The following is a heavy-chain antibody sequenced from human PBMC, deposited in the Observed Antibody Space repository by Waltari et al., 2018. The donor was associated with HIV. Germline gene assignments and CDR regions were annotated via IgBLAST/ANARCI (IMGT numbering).Heavy chain of an antibody. V-gene: IGHV4-59*01. J-gene: IGHJ5*02. CDR1: GGSISSYY. Sequence: QVQLQESGPGLVNPSETLSLICTVSGGSISSYYWSWIRQTPGKGLEWIGYIFYSGSTNYNPSLTSRVTISVDTSKNQFSLKLTSVTAADTAVYYCARAGGRSCSGCSCLLDPWGQGTLVTVSS. D-gene: IGHD2-15*01. CDR3: ARAGGRSCSGCSCLLDP. CDR2: IFYSGST.